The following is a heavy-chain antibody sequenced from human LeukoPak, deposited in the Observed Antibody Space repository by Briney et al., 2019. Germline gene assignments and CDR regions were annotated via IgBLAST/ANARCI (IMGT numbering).Heavy chain of an antibody. J-gene: IGHJ4*02. CDR1: GFTFSSYA. V-gene: IGHV3-30*04. D-gene: IGHD2-8*01. CDR2: ISYDGSNK. Sequence: PGRSLRLSCAASGFTFSSYAMHWVRQAPGKGLEWVAVISYDGSNKYYADSVKGRFTISRDNSKNTLYLQMNSLRAEDTAVYYCAEVTKPLGYWGQGTLVTVSS. CDR3: AEVTKPLGY.